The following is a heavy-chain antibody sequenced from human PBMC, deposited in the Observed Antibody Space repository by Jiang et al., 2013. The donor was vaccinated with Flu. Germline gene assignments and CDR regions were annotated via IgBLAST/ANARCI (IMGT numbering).Heavy chain of an antibody. CDR3: ATVPLEGFDH. D-gene: IGHD3-3*01. V-gene: IGHV3-30*04. CDR1: GFTFSSSA. Sequence: GVVQPGGSLRLSCAASGFTFSSSAIHWLRQAPDKGPEWVAVISYDGSNKNYADSVKGRFTISRDNSRNTLYLQMNSLRAEDTAVYYCATVPLEGFDHWGQGTLVTVSS. J-gene: IGHJ4*02. CDR2: ISYDGSNK.